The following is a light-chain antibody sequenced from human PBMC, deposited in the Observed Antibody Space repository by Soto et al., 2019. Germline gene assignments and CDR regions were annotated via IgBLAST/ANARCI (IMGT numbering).Light chain of an antibody. V-gene: IGKV3-15*01. CDR3: QEYNNWHPIT. CDR2: GAS. CDR1: QSIRTN. Sequence: EIVLTQSPATLSVSAGGTVTLSCRASQSIRTNVAWYQQIPGQAPRLLVYGASTRATGVPARFSGSGSGIEFTLTISSLQSEDSAFYYCQEYNNWHPITFGGGTKVEIK. J-gene: IGKJ4*01.